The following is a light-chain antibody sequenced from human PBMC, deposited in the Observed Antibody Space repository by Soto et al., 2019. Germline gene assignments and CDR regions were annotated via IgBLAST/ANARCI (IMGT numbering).Light chain of an antibody. CDR1: QSVSSSY. V-gene: IGKV3-20*01. Sequence: EIVLTQSPGTPSLSPGERATLSCRASQSVSSSYLAWYQQKPGQAPRLLIYGASSRATGIPDRFSGTGSGTDFTLIISRLEPEDFAVYYCQQYGSSPPTTFGQGTRLEIK. CDR2: GAS. J-gene: IGKJ5*01. CDR3: QQYGSSPPTT.